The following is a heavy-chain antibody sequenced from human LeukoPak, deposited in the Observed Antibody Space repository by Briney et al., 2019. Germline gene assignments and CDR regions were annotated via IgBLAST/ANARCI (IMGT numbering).Heavy chain of an antibody. Sequence: PSETLSLTCTVSGGSISSYYWSWIRQPPGKGLEWIGYIYYRASTSYNPSLKSRVTLSVDTSKNQFSLKLSSVTAADTAVYYCARLDANYFDYWGQGTLPTVSS. J-gene: IGHJ4*02. CDR3: ARLDANYFDY. CDR1: GGSISSYY. CDR2: IYYRAST. V-gene: IGHV4-59*08. D-gene: IGHD3-16*01.